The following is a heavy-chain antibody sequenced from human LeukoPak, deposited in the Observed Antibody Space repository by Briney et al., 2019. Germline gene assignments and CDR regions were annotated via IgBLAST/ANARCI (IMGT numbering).Heavy chain of an antibody. J-gene: IGHJ4*02. CDR3: ATSAYCGGDCLYYFDY. CDR1: GYTFTSYA. V-gene: IGHV7-4-1*02. D-gene: IGHD2-21*02. Sequence: ASVKVSCKASGYTFTSYAMNWVRQAPGQGLEWMGWINTSTGNPTYAQGFTGRFVFSLDTSVSTAYLQISSLKAEDTAVYYCATSAYCGGDCLYYFDYWGQGTLVTVSS. CDR2: INTSTGNP.